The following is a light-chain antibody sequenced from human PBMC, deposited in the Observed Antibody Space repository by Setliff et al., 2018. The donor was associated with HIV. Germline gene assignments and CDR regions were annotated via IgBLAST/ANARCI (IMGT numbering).Light chain of an antibody. V-gene: IGLV2-23*02. CDR3: CSYAGSRIFYV. CDR2: EVS. J-gene: IGLJ1*01. Sequence: QSVLTQPASVSGSPGQSITISCTGTSSDVGSYNLVSRYQQHPGKAPKLMIYEVSKRPSGVSNRFSGSKSGNTASLTISGLQAEDEADYYCCSYAGSRIFYVFGTGTKVTVL. CDR1: SSDVGSYNL.